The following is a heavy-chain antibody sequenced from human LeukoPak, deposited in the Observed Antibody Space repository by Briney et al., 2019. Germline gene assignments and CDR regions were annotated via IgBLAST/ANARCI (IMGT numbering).Heavy chain of an antibody. J-gene: IGHJ4*02. Sequence: PGGSLRLSCAASGFTFSSYAMHWVRQAPGKGLEWVAVISYDGSNKYYADSVKGRFTISRDNSKNTLYLQMNSLRAEDTAVYYCAKGISSKSYWGQGTLVTVSS. V-gene: IGHV3-30*04. D-gene: IGHD2-2*01. CDR2: ISYDGSNK. CDR1: GFTFSSYA. CDR3: AKGISSKSY.